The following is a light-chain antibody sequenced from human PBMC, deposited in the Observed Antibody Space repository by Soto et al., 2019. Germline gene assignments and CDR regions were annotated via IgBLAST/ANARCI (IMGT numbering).Light chain of an antibody. CDR3: QSYDSSLGEV. Sequence: QSVLTQPPSVSGAPGQRVTISCTGSSSNIGAGYDVHWYQQLPGTAPKLPIYGNSNRPSGVPDRFSGSKSGTSASLAITGLQAEDEADYYCQSYDSSLGEVFGGGTKLTVL. J-gene: IGLJ2*01. CDR1: SSNIGAGYD. CDR2: GNS. V-gene: IGLV1-40*01.